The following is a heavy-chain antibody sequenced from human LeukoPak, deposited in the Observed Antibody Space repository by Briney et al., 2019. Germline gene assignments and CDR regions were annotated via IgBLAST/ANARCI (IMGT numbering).Heavy chain of an antibody. Sequence: SETLSLTCAVYGGSFSGYYWSWIRQPPGKGLEWIGEINHSGSTNYNPSLKSRLTISVETSTNQFSLKLSSVTGADTAVYYCARLGNDYVWGSYRYYYYYMDVWGKGTTVTISS. J-gene: IGHJ6*03. CDR1: GGSFSGYY. D-gene: IGHD3-16*02. V-gene: IGHV4-34*01. CDR2: INHSGST. CDR3: ARLGNDYVWGSYRYYYYYMDV.